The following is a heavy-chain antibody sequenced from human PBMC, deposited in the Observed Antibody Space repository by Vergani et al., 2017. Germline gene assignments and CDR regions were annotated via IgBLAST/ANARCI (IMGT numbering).Heavy chain of an antibody. CDR2: IYYSGSP. D-gene: IGHD2-2*01. J-gene: IGHJ6*03. Sequence: QVQLQESGPGLVKPSETLSLTCTVSGGSVSSGSYYWSWIRQPAGKGLEWIGYIYYSGSPNYNPSLKSRVTISVGPSKNQFSLKLSSVTAADTAVYYCARLGTYQASYYYYYMDVWGKGTTVTVSS. V-gene: IGHV4-61*10. CDR1: GGSVSSGSYY. CDR3: ARLGTYQASYYYYYMDV.